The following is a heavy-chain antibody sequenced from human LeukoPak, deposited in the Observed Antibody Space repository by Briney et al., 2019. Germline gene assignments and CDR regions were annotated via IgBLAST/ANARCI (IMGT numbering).Heavy chain of an antibody. CDR1: GFMFRNYW. CDR3: AREGPVVIPTTPSSSYYYYMDV. Sequence: GGSLRLSCAVSGFMFRNYWMSWVRQAPGKGLEWVANMKQDGSEKHYVDPVKGRFTISRDNAKNSLYLQMNSLRAEDTAVYYCAREGPVVIPTTPSSSYYYYMDVWGKGTTVTVSS. J-gene: IGHJ6*03. CDR2: MKQDGSEK. V-gene: IGHV3-7*01. D-gene: IGHD2-2*01.